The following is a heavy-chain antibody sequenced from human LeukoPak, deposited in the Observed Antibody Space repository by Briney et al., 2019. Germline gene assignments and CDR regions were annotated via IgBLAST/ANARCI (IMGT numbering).Heavy chain of an antibody. Sequence: GGSLRLSCAASGFTFSSYWMHWVRQAPGKGLVWVSRINSDGSSTNYADSVKGRFTISRDNAKNTLYLQMNSLRADDTAVYYCARGKYCSGGNCYEYWFDPWGQGTLVTVSS. CDR3: ARGKYCSGGNCYEYWFDP. CDR1: GFTFSSYW. V-gene: IGHV3-74*01. D-gene: IGHD2-15*01. J-gene: IGHJ5*02. CDR2: INSDGSST.